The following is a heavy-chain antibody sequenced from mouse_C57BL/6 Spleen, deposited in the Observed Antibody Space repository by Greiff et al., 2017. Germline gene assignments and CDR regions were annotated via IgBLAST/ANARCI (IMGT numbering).Heavy chain of an antibody. CDR3: ASGPNYYFDY. CDR2: ISSGSSTI. Sequence: EVQLVESGGGLVKPGGSLKLSCAASGFTFSDYGMHWVRQAPEKGLEWVAYISSGSSTIYYADTVKGRFTISRDNAKNTLFLQMTSLRSEDTAMYYCASGPNYYFDYWGQGTTLTVSS. CDR1: GFTFSDYG. J-gene: IGHJ2*01. D-gene: IGHD4-1*01. V-gene: IGHV5-17*01.